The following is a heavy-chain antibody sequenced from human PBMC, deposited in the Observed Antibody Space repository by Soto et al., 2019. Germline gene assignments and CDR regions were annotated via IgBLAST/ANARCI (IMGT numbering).Heavy chain of an antibody. CDR2: ISGSGGST. D-gene: IGHD1-26*01. V-gene: IGHV3-23*01. CDR3: AKGAYVAGATETYFDY. J-gene: IGHJ4*02. CDR1: GFTFSSYA. Sequence: GGSLRLSCAASGFTFSSYAMSWVRQAPGKGLTWVSGISGSGGSTYYADSAKGRFTITRDNSKNTLYLQMKSLRAEDTAVYYCAKGAYVAGATETYFDYWGQGTLVTVSS.